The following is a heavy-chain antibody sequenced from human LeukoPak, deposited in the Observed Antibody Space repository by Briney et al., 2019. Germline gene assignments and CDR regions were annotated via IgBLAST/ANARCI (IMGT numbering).Heavy chain of an antibody. CDR2: ISGSGGST. Sequence: GGSLRLSCAASGFTFSSYGMSWVRQAPGKGLEWVSAISGSGGSTYYADSVKGRFTISRDNSKNTLYLQMNSLRAEDTAVYYCAKCIVGATAPFDYWGQGTLVTVSS. V-gene: IGHV3-23*01. J-gene: IGHJ4*02. D-gene: IGHD1-26*01. CDR3: AKCIVGATAPFDY. CDR1: GFTFSSYG.